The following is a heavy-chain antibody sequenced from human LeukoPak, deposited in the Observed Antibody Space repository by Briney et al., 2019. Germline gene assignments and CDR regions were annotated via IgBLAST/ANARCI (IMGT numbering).Heavy chain of an antibody. Sequence: GGSLRLSCAASGFTFSSYAMSWVRQAPGKGLEWVSAISGSGGSTYYADSVKGRFTISRDNSKNTLYLQINSLRAEDTAVYYCAKESGYYGSGSYYSAGFFDYWGQGTLVTVSS. J-gene: IGHJ4*02. CDR1: GFTFSSYA. D-gene: IGHD3-10*01. CDR2: ISGSGGST. V-gene: IGHV3-23*01. CDR3: AKESGYYGSGSYYSAGFFDY.